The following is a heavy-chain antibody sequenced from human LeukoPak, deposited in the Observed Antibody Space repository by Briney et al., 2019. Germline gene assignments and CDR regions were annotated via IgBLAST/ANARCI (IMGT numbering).Heavy chain of an antibody. D-gene: IGHD6-13*01. J-gene: IGHJ4*02. CDR2: ISSSATTK. CDR1: GFTFKNYA. CDR3: ARALPSSWYFFDY. Sequence: GGSLRLSCSASGFTFKNYAMHWVRQAPGKGLEWVSYISSSATTKYYADSVKGRFTISRDNAKSSLYLQMNSLRVDDTAVYYCARALPSSWYFFDYWGQGALVTVSS. V-gene: IGHV3-48*03.